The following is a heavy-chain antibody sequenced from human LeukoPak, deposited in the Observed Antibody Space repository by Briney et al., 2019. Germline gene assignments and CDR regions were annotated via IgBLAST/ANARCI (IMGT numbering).Heavy chain of an antibody. CDR2: INAGNGNT. CDR3: ARAPEHIVVVTGWFDP. Sequence: ASVKVSCKASGYTFTSYAMHWVRQAPGQRLEWMGWINAGNGNTKYSQKFQGRVTITRDTSASTAYMELSSLRSEDTAVYYCARAPEHIVVVTGWFDPWGQGTLVTVSS. J-gene: IGHJ5*02. V-gene: IGHV1-3*01. D-gene: IGHD2-21*02. CDR1: GYTFTSYA.